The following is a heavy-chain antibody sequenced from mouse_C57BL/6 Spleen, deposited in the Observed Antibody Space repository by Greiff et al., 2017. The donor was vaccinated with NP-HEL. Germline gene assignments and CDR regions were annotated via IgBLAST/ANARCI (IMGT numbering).Heavy chain of an antibody. CDR3: ARWNDYDDFDY. J-gene: IGHJ2*01. D-gene: IGHD2-4*01. V-gene: IGHV1-80*01. CDR2: IYPGDGDT. Sequence: QVQLQQSGAELVKPGASVKISCKASGYAFSSYWMNWVKQRPGKGLEWIGQIYPGDGDTNYNGKFKGKATLTADKSSSTAYMQLSSLTSEDSAVYFCARWNDYDDFDYWGQGTTLTVSS. CDR1: GYAFSSYW.